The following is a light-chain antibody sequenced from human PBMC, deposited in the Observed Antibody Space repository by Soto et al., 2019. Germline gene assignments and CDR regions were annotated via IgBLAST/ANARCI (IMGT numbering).Light chain of an antibody. V-gene: IGKV1-39*01. CDR3: QQSYTYVRT. Sequence: DLQMTQSPSSLSASVGDRVTITCRASQSIDTHLVWYQQKPATAPKILIYVASSLESGVPSRFSGSGFGTDFTLTINNLQPEDFATYYCQQSYTYVRTFGQGTKVQIK. CDR2: VAS. CDR1: QSIDTH. J-gene: IGKJ2*01.